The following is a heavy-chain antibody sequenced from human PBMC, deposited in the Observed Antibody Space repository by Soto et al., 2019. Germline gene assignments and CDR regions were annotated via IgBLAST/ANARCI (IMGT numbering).Heavy chain of an antibody. D-gene: IGHD2-15*01. CDR3: ARSCSGGSCHSAY. Sequence: QVQLVQSGTEVKKPGASVRVSCKTSGYSFTNYGITWVRQAPGQGLEWMGWISPFTGDTHYTQSLQGRITVTTDTSTNMAYMELRSLRAADTAVYYCARSCSGGSCHSAYWGQGTLVTVSS. CDR1: GYSFTNYG. J-gene: IGHJ4*02. V-gene: IGHV1-18*04. CDR2: ISPFTGDT.